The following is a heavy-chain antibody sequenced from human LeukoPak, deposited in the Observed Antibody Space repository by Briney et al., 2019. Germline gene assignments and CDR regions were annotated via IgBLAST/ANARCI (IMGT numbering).Heavy chain of an antibody. CDR3: AIPLYCASTSCYDC. CDR1: GYSFTSYW. D-gene: IGHD2-2*01. J-gene: IGHJ4*02. CDR2: IYPRDSDT. V-gene: IGHV5-51*01. Sequence: GESLKISCKGFGYSFTSYWIGWVRQMPGKGLEWMGIIYPRDSDTRYSPPFQGQVTMSVDKSISTAYLQWSSLKASDTAMYYCAIPLYCASTSCYDCWGQGTLVTVSS.